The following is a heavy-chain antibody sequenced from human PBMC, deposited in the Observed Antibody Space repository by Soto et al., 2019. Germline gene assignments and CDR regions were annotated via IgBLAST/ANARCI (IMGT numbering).Heavy chain of an antibody. CDR3: ARRAARRYWFDP. D-gene: IGHD6-6*01. CDR1: GYTFTSYG. CDR2: ISAYNGNT. Sequence: QVQLVQSGAEVKKPGPSVKVSCKASGYTFTSYGISWVRQAPGQGLEWMGWISAYNGNTNYAQKLQGRVTMTTASSTSTGYTELRSLRSDDTAVYYCARRAARRYWFDPWGQGTLVTFSS. V-gene: IGHV1-18*01. J-gene: IGHJ5*02.